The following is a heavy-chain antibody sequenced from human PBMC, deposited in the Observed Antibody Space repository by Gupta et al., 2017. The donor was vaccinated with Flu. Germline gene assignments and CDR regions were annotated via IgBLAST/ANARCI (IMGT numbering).Heavy chain of an antibody. V-gene: IGHV3-33*01. CDR3: ARVESYCSGGTCSYGMDV. Sequence: QVQLVESGGGVVQPGRSLRLSCAASGFPFSNYDMHWVRQAPVKGLEWVAGLYYDGNNKYYADSVKGRLTISRDNSKNTVYLQMNSLRAEDTALYYCARVESYCSGGTCSYGMDVWGQGTTVTVSS. D-gene: IGHD2-15*01. J-gene: IGHJ6*02. CDR1: GFPFSNYD. CDR2: LYYDGNNK.